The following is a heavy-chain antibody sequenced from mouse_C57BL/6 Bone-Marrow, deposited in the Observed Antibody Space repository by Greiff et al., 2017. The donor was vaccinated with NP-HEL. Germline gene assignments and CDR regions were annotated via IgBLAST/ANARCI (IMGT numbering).Heavy chain of an antibody. CDR2: IDPETGGT. V-gene: IGHV1-15*01. D-gene: IGHD2-3*01. Sequence: QLQQSGAELVRPGASVTLSCKASGYTFTDYEMHWVKQTPVHGLEWIGAIDPETGGTAYNQKFKGKAILTADKSSSTAYMELRSLTSEDSAVYYCTTHDGYYCWFAYWGQGTLVTVSA. J-gene: IGHJ3*01. CDR1: GYTFTDYE. CDR3: TTHDGYYCWFAY.